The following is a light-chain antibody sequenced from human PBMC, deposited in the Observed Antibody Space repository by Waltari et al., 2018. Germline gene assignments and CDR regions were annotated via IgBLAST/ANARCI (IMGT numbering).Light chain of an antibody. CDR2: ETS. Sequence: VLTQSPATLSLSPGERAPLSCRASETIGRSLAWYQQRPGQAPRLLIYETSNRATGIPARFSGSGSGTDFTLTISSLESEDFAVYYCQQRFNWIFTFGPGTKVDI. V-gene: IGKV3-11*01. J-gene: IGKJ3*01. CDR1: ETIGRS. CDR3: QQRFNWIFT.